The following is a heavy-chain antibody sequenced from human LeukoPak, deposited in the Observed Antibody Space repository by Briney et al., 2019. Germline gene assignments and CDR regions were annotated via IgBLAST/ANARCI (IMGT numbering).Heavy chain of an antibody. CDR1: GFTFSSYW. J-gene: IGHJ4*02. CDR3: ARVGGYCSSTSCYILTSFDY. CDR2: IKQDGSEK. Sequence: PGGSLRLSCAASGFTFSSYWMSWVRQAPGKGLEWVANIKQDGSEKYYVDSVKGRFTISRDNAKNSLYLQTNSLRAEDTAVYYCARVGGYCSSTSCYILTSFDYWGQGTLVTVSS. V-gene: IGHV3-7*01. D-gene: IGHD2-2*02.